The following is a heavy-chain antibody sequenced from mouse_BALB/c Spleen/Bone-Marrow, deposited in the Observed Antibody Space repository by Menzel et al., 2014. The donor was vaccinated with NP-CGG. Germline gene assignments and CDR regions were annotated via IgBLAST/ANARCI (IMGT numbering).Heavy chain of an antibody. CDR2: IYPYNGGT. J-gene: IGHJ2*01. D-gene: IGHD1-2*01. CDR1: GYTFTDYN. CDR3: ATRFITTAGY. Sequence: VQLQQPGPEMVKPGASVKISCKASGYTFTDYNMHWVKQSHGKSLEWIGYIYPYNGGTGYNQKFKSKATLTVDNSSSTAYMELRSLTSEDSAVYYCATRFITTAGYWGQGNTLTVSS. V-gene: IGHV1S29*02.